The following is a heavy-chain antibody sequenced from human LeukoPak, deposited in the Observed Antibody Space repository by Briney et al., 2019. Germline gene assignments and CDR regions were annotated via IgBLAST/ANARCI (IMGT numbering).Heavy chain of an antibody. CDR1: GFTFSSYG. D-gene: IGHD6-6*01. J-gene: IGHJ4*02. CDR3: AKDHSSSSYYFDY. CDR2: IWYDGSNK. V-gene: IGHV3-33*06. Sequence: GGSPRLSCAASGFTFSSYGMHWVRQAPGKGLEWVAVIWYDGSNKYYADSVKGRFTISRDNSKNTLYLQMNSLRAEDTAVYYCAKDHSSSSYYFDYWGQGTLVTVSS.